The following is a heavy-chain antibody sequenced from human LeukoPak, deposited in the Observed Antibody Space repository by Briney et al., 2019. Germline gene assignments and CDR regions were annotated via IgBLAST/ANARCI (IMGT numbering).Heavy chain of an antibody. CDR1: GFTFSTYW. D-gene: IGHD3-10*01. CDR2: INQDGSEK. Sequence: GGSLRLSCAASGFTFSTYWMSWVRQAPGKGLEWVAIINQDGSEKKYVDSVKGRFTISRDNAKNSLYLQMSSLRTEDTAVYYCVRDRGFGGDDHWGQGTLVTVSS. CDR3: VRDRGFGGDDH. J-gene: IGHJ4*02. V-gene: IGHV3-7*01.